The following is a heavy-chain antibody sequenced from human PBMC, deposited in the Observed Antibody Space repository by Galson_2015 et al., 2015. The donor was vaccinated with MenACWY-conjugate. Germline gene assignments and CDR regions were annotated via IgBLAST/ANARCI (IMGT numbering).Heavy chain of an antibody. CDR2: ISGRTGST. CDR3: ARYRLDTSATTDF. D-gene: IGHD6-19*01. Sequence: SLRLSCAASGFTFSNYAMSWVRQAPGKGLEWVSGISGRTGSTYYADSVKGRLTISRDNLKNTPYLQMNSLRVEDTAIYYCARYRLDTSATTDFWGQGTLVTVSS. V-gene: IGHV3-23*01. J-gene: IGHJ4*02. CDR1: GFTFSNYA.